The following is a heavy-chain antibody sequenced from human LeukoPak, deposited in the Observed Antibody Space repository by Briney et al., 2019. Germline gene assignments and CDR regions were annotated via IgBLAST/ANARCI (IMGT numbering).Heavy chain of an antibody. D-gene: IGHD3-16*01. CDR1: GFTFSSYS. J-gene: IGHJ3*02. Sequence: GGSLRLSCAASGFTFSSYSMNWVRQAPGKGLEWVSYISSSSSTIYYADSVKGRFTISRDNAKNSLYLQMNSLRAEDTAVYYCAKALPYRNPDAFDIWGQGTMVTVSS. V-gene: IGHV3-48*01. CDR2: ISSSSSTI. CDR3: AKALPYRNPDAFDI.